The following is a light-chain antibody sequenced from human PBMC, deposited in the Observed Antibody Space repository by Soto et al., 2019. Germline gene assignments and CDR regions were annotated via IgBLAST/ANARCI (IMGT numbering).Light chain of an antibody. CDR2: ANS. CDR1: SPNIGAGYD. Sequence: QSVLTQPPSVSGAPVQRVTISCTGSSPNIGAGYDVHWYQQLPGTAPKLLIYANSNRPSGVPGRFSGSKSGTSATMAITGLQAEDEADYYCQSYDSSLSGYVFGTETKATVL. V-gene: IGLV1-40*01. J-gene: IGLJ1*01. CDR3: QSYDSSLSGYV.